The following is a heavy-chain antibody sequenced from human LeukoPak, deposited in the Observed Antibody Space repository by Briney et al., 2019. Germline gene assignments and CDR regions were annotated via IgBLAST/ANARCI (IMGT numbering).Heavy chain of an antibody. V-gene: IGHV3-7*03. CDR1: GFTFSSYW. Sequence: PGGSLRLSCEASGFTFSSYWMSWVRQAPGKGLEWVANIKTDGSEKYYVDSVKGRFTISRDNAKNSLYLQMNSLRAEDTAVYYCAREGLVGATFYYYYGMDVWGQGTTVTVSS. J-gene: IGHJ6*02. CDR2: IKTDGSEK. D-gene: IGHD1-26*01. CDR3: AREGLVGATFYYYYGMDV.